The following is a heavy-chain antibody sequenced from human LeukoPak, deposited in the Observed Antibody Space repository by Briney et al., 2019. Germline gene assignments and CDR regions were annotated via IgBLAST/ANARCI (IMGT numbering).Heavy chain of an antibody. Sequence: GGSLRLSCAASGFTFSIYTMNWVRQAPGKGLEWVSSISSSSSYIYYADSLKGRFTISRDNTKNTMYLQMNSLRAEDTAVYYCAKRIQSAMAMGYWGQGTLVTVSS. CDR1: GFTFSIYT. CDR3: AKRIQSAMAMGY. V-gene: IGHV3-21*04. D-gene: IGHD5-18*01. CDR2: ISSSSSYI. J-gene: IGHJ4*02.